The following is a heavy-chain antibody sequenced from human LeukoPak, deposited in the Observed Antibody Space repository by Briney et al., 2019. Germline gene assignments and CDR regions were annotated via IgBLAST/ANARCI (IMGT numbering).Heavy chain of an antibody. J-gene: IGHJ3*02. D-gene: IGHD3-9*01. CDR3: ASAPYYDILTGTHGAFDI. V-gene: IGHV3-30-3*01. CDR2: ISYDGSNK. Sequence: GRSLRLSCAASGFTFSSYAMHWVRQAPGKGLEWVAVISYDGSNKYYADSVKGRFTISRDNSKNTLYLQMNSLRAEDTAVYYCASAPYYDILTGTHGAFDIWGQGTMVTVSS. CDR1: GFTFSSYA.